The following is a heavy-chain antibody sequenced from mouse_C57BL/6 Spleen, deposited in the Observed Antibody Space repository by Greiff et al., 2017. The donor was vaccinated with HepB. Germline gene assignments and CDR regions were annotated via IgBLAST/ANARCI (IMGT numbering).Heavy chain of an antibody. D-gene: IGHD2-1*01. CDR1: GYTFTSYW. J-gene: IGHJ3*01. CDR2: IDPSDSYT. Sequence: QVQLQQPGAELVMPGASVKLSCKASGYTFTSYWMHWVKQRPGQGLEWIGEIDPSDSYTNYNQKFKGKSTLTVDKSSSTAYMQLSSLTSEDSAVYYCARSEGYGNYVVAYWGQGTLVTVSA. V-gene: IGHV1-69*01. CDR3: ARSEGYGNYVVAY.